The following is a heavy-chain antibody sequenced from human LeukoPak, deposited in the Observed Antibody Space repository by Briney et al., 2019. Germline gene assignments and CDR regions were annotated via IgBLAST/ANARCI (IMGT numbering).Heavy chain of an antibody. V-gene: IGHV3-53*01. Sequence: GGSLRLSCAASGLTGSHNYVSWVRQAPGKGLEWVSAIHTSGDTCYADSVRGRFTISRDTSKNTLYLQINSLRVEDTAVYYCIVFGDSNHWGQGTLVTVSS. CDR2: IHTSGDT. D-gene: IGHD4-17*01. J-gene: IGHJ5*02. CDR3: IVFGDSNH. CDR1: GLTGSHNY.